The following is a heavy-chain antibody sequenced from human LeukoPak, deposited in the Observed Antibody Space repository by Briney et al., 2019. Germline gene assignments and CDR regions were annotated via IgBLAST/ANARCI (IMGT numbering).Heavy chain of an antibody. CDR1: GFTFSSYG. CDR3: AKGRGDYGDYVGFDY. V-gene: IGHV3-30*02. J-gene: IGHJ4*02. D-gene: IGHD4-17*01. CDR2: IRYDGSNK. Sequence: PGGSLRLSCAASGFTFSSYGMHWVRQAPGKGLEWLALIRYDGSNKSYADSVKGRFTISRDNSKKTLYLQMNSLRAEDTAVYYCAKGRGDYGDYVGFDYWGQGTLVSVSS.